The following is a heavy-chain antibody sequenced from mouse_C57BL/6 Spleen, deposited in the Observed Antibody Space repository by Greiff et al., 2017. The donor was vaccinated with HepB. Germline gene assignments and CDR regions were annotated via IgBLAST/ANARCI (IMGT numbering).Heavy chain of an antibody. CDR1: GYAFSSSW. D-gene: IGHD3-3*01. V-gene: IGHV1-82*01. J-gene: IGHJ4*01. Sequence: VQLQQSGPELVKPGASVKISCKASGYAFSSSWMNWVKQRPGKGLEWIGRIYPGDGDTNYNGKFKGKATLTADKSCSTDYMQLSSLTSEDSAVYFGAREDNYEAMDYWGQGTSVTVSS. CDR3: AREDNYEAMDY. CDR2: IYPGDGDT.